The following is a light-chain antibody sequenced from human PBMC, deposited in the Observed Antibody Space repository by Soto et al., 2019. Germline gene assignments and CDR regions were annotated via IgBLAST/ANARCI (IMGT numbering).Light chain of an antibody. V-gene: IGLV2-14*03. CDR3: YSSRSSSSTFYV. J-gene: IGLJ1*01. Sequence: QSALTQPASVSGSPGQSITISCAGTSSDIGGSNYVSWYQQHPGKAPKLMIYGVSNRPSGVSNRFSGSKSGYTASLTISGLQAEDEADYFCYSSRSSSSTFYVFGTGTKLTVL. CDR2: GVS. CDR1: SSDIGGSNY.